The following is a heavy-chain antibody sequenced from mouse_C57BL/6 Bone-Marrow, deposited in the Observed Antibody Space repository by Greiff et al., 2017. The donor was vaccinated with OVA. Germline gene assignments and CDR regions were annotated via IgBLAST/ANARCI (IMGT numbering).Heavy chain of an antibody. J-gene: IGHJ2*01. Sequence: EVKLVESGGGLVQPGGSLKLSCAASGFTFSDYYMYWVRQTPEKRLEWVAYISNGGGSTYYPDTVKGRFTISRDNAKNTLYLQMSRLKSEDTAMYYCARHGIYDGYWGYFDYWGQGTTLTVSS. CDR2: ISNGGGST. CDR3: ARHGIYDGYWGYFDY. V-gene: IGHV5-12*01. D-gene: IGHD2-3*01. CDR1: GFTFSDYY.